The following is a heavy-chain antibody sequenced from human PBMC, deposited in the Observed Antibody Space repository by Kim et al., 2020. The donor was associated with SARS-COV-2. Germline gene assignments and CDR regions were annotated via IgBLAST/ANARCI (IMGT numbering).Heavy chain of an antibody. V-gene: IGHV3-49*04. CDR1: GFTFGDYA. J-gene: IGHJ5*02. Sequence: GGSLRLSCTASGFTFGDYAMSWVRQAPGKGLEWVGFIRSKAYGGTTEYAASVKGRFTISRDDSKSIAYLQMNSLKTEDTAVYYCMAQTTNVVPAAMGGWFDPWGQGTLVTVSS. D-gene: IGHD2-2*01. CDR2: IRSKAYGGTT. CDR3: MAQTTNVVPAAMGGWFDP.